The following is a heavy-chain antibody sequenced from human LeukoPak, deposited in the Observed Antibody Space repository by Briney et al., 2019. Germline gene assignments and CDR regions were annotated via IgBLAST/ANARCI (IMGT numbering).Heavy chain of an antibody. CDR1: GGSISSSTYS. V-gene: IGHV4-39*01. Sequence: SETLSLTCTVFGGSISSSTYSWGWIRQPPGKGLEWIGNIYYSGSTDYNPSLKSRVRIFVDTSKNQFSLKLRSVTAAGTAVYYCARLGNGYNRYYFEYWGQGTLVTVSS. D-gene: IGHD5-24*01. CDR2: IYYSGST. J-gene: IGHJ4*02. CDR3: ARLGNGYNRYYFEY.